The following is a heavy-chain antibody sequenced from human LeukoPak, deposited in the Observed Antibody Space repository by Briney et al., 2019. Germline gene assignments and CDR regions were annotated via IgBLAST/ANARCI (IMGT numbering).Heavy chain of an antibody. D-gene: IGHD4-23*01. CDR1: GFTFSSYG. CDR3: AYGGNFDY. CDR2: ISYDGSSK. V-gene: IGHV3-30*03. J-gene: IGHJ4*02. Sequence: GRSLRLSCAASGFTFSSYGMHWVRQAPGKGLEWVAVISYDGSSKYYADSVKGRFTISRDNSKNTLYLQMNSLRAEDTAVYYCAYGGNFDYWGQGTLVTVSS.